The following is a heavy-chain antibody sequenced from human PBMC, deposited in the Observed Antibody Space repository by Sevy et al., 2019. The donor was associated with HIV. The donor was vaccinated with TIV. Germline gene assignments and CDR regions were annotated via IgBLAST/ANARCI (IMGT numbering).Heavy chain of an antibody. Sequence: GGSLRLSCVASGFTFSSYAMHWVRQAPGKGPEWVAAIPYDGSSKYYADSVKGRLTISRDNSKNTLYLQMNSLRAEDTALYYCAKGQTDYYDTSGPVDYWGQGTLVTVSS. V-gene: IGHV3-30*18. CDR1: GFTFSSYA. CDR2: IPYDGSSK. D-gene: IGHD3-22*01. J-gene: IGHJ4*02. CDR3: AKGQTDYYDTSGPVDY.